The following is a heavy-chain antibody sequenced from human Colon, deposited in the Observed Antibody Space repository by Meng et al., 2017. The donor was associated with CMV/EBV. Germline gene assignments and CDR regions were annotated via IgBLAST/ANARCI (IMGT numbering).Heavy chain of an antibody. CDR1: GFTFRDYS. CDR2: ISSSGTVI. D-gene: IGHD4/OR15-4a*01. CDR3: ATTPTGGQRAGARFEP. V-gene: IGHV3-11*04. Sequence: GESLKISCAASGFTFRDYSMSWIRQAPGKGPEWVSYISSSGTVIQYADSVKGRFIISRDNAKNSLYLQMSSLRADDTAVYYCATTPTGGQRAGARFEPWGQGTLVTVSS. J-gene: IGHJ5*02.